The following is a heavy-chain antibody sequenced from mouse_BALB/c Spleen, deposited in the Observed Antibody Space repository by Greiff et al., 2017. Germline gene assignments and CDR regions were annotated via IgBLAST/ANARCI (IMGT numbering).Heavy chain of an antibody. CDR1: GFSLSTYGIG. J-gene: IGHJ2*01. V-gene: IGHV8-11*01. CDR3: ARIGALLRSYYFDY. CDR2: IWWNDNK. Sequence: QVTLKESGPGILQPSQTLSLTCSFSGFSLSTYGIGVGWIRQPSGKGLEWLAHIWWNDNKYYNTALKSRLTISKDTSNNQVFLKIASVDTADTATYDCARIGALLRSYYFDYWGQGTTLTVSS. D-gene: IGHD1-1*01.